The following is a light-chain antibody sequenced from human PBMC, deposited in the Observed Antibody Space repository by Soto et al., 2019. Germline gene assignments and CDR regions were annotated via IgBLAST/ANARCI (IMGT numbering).Light chain of an antibody. V-gene: IGKV3-15*01. CDR2: GAS. CDR3: QQYKNWPRT. J-gene: IGKJ1*01. Sequence: EIVLTQSPGTLSLSPGESVTLXXRASQSVTSKLAWYQQKLGQAPRLXIHGASTRATGIPARFSGSGSGTEFTLTISSLQSEDFAVYYCQQYKNWPRTFGQGTKVDIK. CDR1: QSVTSK.